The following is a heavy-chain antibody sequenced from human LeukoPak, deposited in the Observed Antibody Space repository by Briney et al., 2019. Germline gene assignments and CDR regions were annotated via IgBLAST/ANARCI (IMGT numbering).Heavy chain of an antibody. J-gene: IGHJ6*02. V-gene: IGHV3-74*01. Sequence: GGSLRLSCAASGFTFSSYWMNWVRQAPGKGLVWVSRIASDGSSTTYADSVKGRFSISRDNAKNTLYLQMNSLRAEDTAVYYCARGGGSYYYGMDVWGQGTTVTVSS. CDR3: ARGGGSYYYGMDV. D-gene: IGHD1-26*01. CDR1: GFTFSSYW. CDR2: IASDGSST.